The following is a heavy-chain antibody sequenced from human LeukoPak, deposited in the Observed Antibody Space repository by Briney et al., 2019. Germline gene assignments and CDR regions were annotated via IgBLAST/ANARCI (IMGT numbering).Heavy chain of an antibody. CDR1: GGTFSSYA. CDR2: IIPIVDTA. V-gene: IGHV1-69*13. Sequence: ASVKVSCKASGGTFSSYAISWVRQAPGQGLEWMGGIIPIVDTANYAQKFQGRVTIIADESTSTAYMELSSLRSEDTAVYYCARVSIAARLNYYYGMDVWGQGTTVTVSS. J-gene: IGHJ6*02. CDR3: ARVSIAARLNYYYGMDV. D-gene: IGHD6-6*01.